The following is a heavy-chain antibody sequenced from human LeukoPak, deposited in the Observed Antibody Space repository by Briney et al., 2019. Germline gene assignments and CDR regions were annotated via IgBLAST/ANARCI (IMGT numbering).Heavy chain of an antibody. J-gene: IGHJ6*02. Sequence: GGSLRLSCAASGFIFSDCYMSWIRQAPGKGLEWVSYISSSGTTIYYAESVKGRFTISRDNAKKSLYLQMNSLRAEDTAVYYCARGDVILYYYGMDVWGQGTTVTVSS. D-gene: IGHD2/OR15-2a*01. V-gene: IGHV3-11*04. CDR3: ARGDVILYYYGMDV. CDR2: ISSSGTTI. CDR1: GFIFSDCY.